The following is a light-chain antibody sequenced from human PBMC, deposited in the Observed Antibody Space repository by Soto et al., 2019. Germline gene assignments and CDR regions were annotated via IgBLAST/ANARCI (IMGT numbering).Light chain of an antibody. CDR2: EVS. CDR3: SSYTSSSTSPYV. CDR1: SSDVGGYNY. V-gene: IGLV2-14*01. J-gene: IGLJ1*01. Sequence: QSVLTQPASVSGSPGRSITISCTGTSSDVGGYNYVSWYQQHPGKAPKLMIYEVSNRPSGVSNRFSGSKSGNTASLTISGLQAEDEADYYCSSYTSSSTSPYVFGTGTKLTVL.